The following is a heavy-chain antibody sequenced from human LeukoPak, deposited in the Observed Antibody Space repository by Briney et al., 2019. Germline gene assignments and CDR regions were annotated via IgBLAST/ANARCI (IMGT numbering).Heavy chain of an antibody. CDR2: ISSSSKYI. V-gene: IGHV3-21*01. CDR3: ARDSTNFDY. Sequence: GGSLRLSCAASGFTFSSYSMNWVRQAPGKGLEWVSSISSSSKYIYYTDSMEVRFTISRDNAKNSLHLQMNSLRAEDTAVYYCARDSTNFDYWGQGTLVTVSS. CDR1: GFTFSSYS. D-gene: IGHD5-24*01. J-gene: IGHJ4*02.